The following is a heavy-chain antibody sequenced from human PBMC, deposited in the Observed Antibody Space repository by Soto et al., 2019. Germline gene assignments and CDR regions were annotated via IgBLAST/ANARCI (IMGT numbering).Heavy chain of an antibody. CDR2: IIPIFGAA. D-gene: IGHD4-17*01. V-gene: IGHV1-69*01. CDR3: ARDDYGGPNLYNWFDP. J-gene: IGHJ5*02. Sequence: QVQLVQSGAEVKKPGSSVKVSCKASGGTFSSYAISWVRQAPGQGLEWMGGIIPIFGAANYAQKFQGRVTITADESTSTAYMELSSLRSEDTAVYYCARDDYGGPNLYNWFDPWGQGTLVTVSS. CDR1: GGTFSSYA.